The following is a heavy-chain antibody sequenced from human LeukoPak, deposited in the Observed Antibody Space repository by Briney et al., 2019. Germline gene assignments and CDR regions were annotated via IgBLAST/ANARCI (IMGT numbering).Heavy chain of an antibody. CDR3: AKRPVYYYYYMDV. V-gene: IGHV3-30*02. D-gene: IGHD6-6*01. CDR1: GFTFSSYG. J-gene: IGHJ6*03. CDR2: IRYDGSNK. Sequence: GGPLRLSCAASGFTFSSYGMHWVRQAPGKGLEWVAFIRYDGSNKYYADSVKGRFTISRDNSKNTLYLQMNSLRAEDTAVYYCAKRPVYYYYYMDVWGKGTTVTVSS.